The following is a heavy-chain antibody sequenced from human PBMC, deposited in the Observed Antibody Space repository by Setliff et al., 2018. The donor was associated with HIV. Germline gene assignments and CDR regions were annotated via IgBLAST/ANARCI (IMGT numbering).Heavy chain of an antibody. CDR3: ARDRVGLLSY. V-gene: IGHV4-59*01. D-gene: IGHD1-26*01. J-gene: IGHJ4*02. Sequence: PSETLSLTCTVSGDSISSYYWTWIRQSPAKGLEWIGSIYYSGSTNYNPSLKSRVTISVDTSKNQFSLKLSSVTAADTAVYYCARDRVGLLSYWGQGTLVTVSS. CDR2: IYYSGST. CDR1: GDSISSYY.